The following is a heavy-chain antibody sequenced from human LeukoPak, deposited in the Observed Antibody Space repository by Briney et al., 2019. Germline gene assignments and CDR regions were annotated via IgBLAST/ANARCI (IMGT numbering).Heavy chain of an antibody. V-gene: IGHV4-59*08. CDR2: IYYSGST. D-gene: IGHD5-18*01. J-gene: IGHJ4*02. CDR3: ARQGTYTATFDY. Sequence: SETLSLTCTVSGGSISSFYWSWIRQPPGKGLEWIGYIYYSGSTNYNPSLKSRVTISIDTSRNQFSPKLSSVTAADAAVYYCARQGTYTATFDYWGQGSLVTVSS. CDR1: GGSISSFY.